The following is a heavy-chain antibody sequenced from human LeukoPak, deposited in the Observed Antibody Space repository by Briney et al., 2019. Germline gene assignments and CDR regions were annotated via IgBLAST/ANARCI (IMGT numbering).Heavy chain of an antibody. J-gene: IGHJ3*02. CDR3: ARSDGYGLVGI. CDR2: IYSSGST. D-gene: IGHD3-10*01. Sequence: SETLSLTCAVYGGSFSGYYWSWIRQPPGKTLEWIGSIYSSGSTYYNPSLKSRVIIIIDTPKNHFSLTLSSVNAADTAVYYCARSDGYGLVGIWGQGTMVTVSS. V-gene: IGHV4-34*01. CDR1: GGSFSGYY.